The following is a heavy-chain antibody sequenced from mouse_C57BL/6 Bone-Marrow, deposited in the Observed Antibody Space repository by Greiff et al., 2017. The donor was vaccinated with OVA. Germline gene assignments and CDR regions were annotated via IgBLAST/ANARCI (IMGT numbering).Heavy chain of an antibody. CDR2: SRNKANDYTT. Sequence: EVQLVESGGGLVQSGRSLRLSCATSGFTFSDFYMEWVRQAPGKGLEWIAASRNKANDYTTEYSESVKGRFIVSRDTSQSILYLQMNALRAEDTAIYYCARDASQAWFAYWGQGTLVTVSA. J-gene: IGHJ3*01. V-gene: IGHV7-1*01. CDR1: GFTFSDFY. CDR3: ARDASQAWFAY. D-gene: IGHD3-2*02.